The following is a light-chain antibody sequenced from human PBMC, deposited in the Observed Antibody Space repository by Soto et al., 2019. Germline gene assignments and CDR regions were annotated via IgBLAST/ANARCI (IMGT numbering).Light chain of an antibody. CDR2: AAS. V-gene: IGKV1-39*01. J-gene: IGKJ4*01. Sequence: DIQMTQSRSSLSASVGDRVTITRRASQNISSYLNWYQQKPGKAPKLLIYAASSLQSGVPSRFSGSGSVTDFTLTISSLQPEDFATCYCQQSYSTPLTFGGGTKVEIK. CDR1: QNISSY. CDR3: QQSYSTPLT.